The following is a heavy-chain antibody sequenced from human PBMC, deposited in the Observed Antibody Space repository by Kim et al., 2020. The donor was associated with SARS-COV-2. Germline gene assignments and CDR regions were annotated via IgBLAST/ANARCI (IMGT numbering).Heavy chain of an antibody. V-gene: IGHV3-23*01. CDR2: VTTSGGTT. Sequence: GGSLRLSCAASGFTFSSYAMSWVRQAPGKGLEWVSGVTTSGGTTKYADSVKGRFAISRDNSKDTLYLQMNSLRAEDTAVDYCAKAYTDYWYFDLWGRGTLVTVSS. J-gene: IGHJ2*01. CDR1: GFTFSSYA. CDR3: AKAYTDYWYFDL.